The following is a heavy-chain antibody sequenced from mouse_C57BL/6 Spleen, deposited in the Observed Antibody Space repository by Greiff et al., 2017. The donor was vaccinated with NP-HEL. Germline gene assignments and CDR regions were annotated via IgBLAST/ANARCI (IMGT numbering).Heavy chain of an antibody. CDR3: ARGGVITTVVAFYAMDY. D-gene: IGHD1-1*01. V-gene: IGHV1-53*01. CDR1: GYTFTSYW. J-gene: IGHJ4*01. CDR2: INPSNGGT. Sequence: VQLQQPGTELVKPGASVKLSCKASGYTFTSYWMHWVKQRPGQGLEWIGNINPSNGGTNYNEKFKSKATLTVDKSSSTAYMQLSSLTSEDSAVYYCARGGVITTVVAFYAMDYWGQGTSVTVSS.